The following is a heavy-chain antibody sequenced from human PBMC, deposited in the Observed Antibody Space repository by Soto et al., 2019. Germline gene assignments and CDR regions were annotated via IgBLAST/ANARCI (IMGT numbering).Heavy chain of an antibody. CDR1: GFTLSSRW. V-gene: IGHV3-74*01. J-gene: IGHJ4*02. CDR3: ARDQDTFGQAVFDS. D-gene: IGHD3-16*01. Sequence: EVLLVESGGGLVQPGESLRLSCAASGFTLSSRWMHWVRQAPGKGLVWVSRIKTHGRSTSYADSVKGRFTISRDNAKNTLYLQMNSLRAEDTAMYYCARDQDTFGQAVFDSWGQGTLVTVSS. CDR2: IKTHGRST.